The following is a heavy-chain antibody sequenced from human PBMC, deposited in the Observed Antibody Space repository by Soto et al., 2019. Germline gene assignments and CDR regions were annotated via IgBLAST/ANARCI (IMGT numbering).Heavy chain of an antibody. Sequence: ASVKGSCKASGYTFTSYAMHWVRQAPGQRLEWMGWINAGNGNTKYSQKFQGRVTITRDTSASTAYMELRSLRSDDTAVYYCARDREMVTSDAFDIWGQGTMVTVSS. CDR1: GYTFTSYA. D-gene: IGHD2-21*02. CDR2: INAGNGNT. CDR3: ARDREMVTSDAFDI. V-gene: IGHV1-3*01. J-gene: IGHJ3*02.